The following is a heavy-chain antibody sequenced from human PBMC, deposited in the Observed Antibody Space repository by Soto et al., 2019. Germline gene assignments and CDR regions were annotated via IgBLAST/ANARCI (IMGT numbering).Heavy chain of an antibody. D-gene: IGHD3-9*01. Sequence: EVQLVESGGGLVQPGRSLRLSCAASGFTFDDYAMHWVRQAPGKGLEWVSGISWNSGSIGYADSVKGRFTISRDNAKKSLYLQMNSLRAEDTALYYCAKDWDYDILAGYSDYWGQGTLVTVSS. J-gene: IGHJ4*02. CDR1: GFTFDDYA. CDR2: ISWNSGSI. CDR3: AKDWDYDILAGYSDY. V-gene: IGHV3-9*01.